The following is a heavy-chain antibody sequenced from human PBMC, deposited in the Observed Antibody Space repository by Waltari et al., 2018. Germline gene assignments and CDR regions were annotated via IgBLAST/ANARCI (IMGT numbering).Heavy chain of an antibody. Sequence: VQLQESGPGLVKPSETLSLSCTVSGGSIRSYYWSWVRQTPGMELEWIGYIYTDETTKVNPSLESRVTMSVDTSKNQISLRLRSVTAADTATYYCVKMGSAVFNYIDKWGQGTLVSVSA. D-gene: IGHD2-8*01. CDR2: IYTDETT. V-gene: IGHV4-4*09. J-gene: IGHJ4*02. CDR3: VKMGSAVFNYIDK. CDR1: GGSIRSYY.